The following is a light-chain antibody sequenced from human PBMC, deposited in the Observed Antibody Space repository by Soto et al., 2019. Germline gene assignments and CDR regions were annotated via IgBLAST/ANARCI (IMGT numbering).Light chain of an antibody. J-gene: IGLJ1*01. CDR2: DVN. Sequence: QSALTQPASVSGSPGQSITVSCTGPGSDVGGYNYVSWYQQYPGQAPKLMIYDVNKRPSGVSNRFSGSKSGNTASLTISGLQVEDEADYYCSSYTSTNALVFGVGTKVTV. CDR3: SSYTSTNALV. V-gene: IGLV2-14*03. CDR1: GSDVGGYNY.